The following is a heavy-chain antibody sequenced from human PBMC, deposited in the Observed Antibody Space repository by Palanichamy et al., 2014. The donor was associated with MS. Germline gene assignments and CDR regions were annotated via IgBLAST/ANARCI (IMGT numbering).Heavy chain of an antibody. CDR1: GFTFSSYD. CDR3: ATGFRRADY. J-gene: IGHJ4*02. D-gene: IGHD2-21*01. V-gene: IGHV3-48*03. CDR2: ISSGATTI. Sequence: EVQLVESGGGLVQPGRSLRLSCAASGFTFSSYDMNWVRQAPGKGLEWVSYISSGATTIYYADSVKGRFTISRDNAKNSLYLQMNSLGAEDTAVYYCATGFRRADYWGQGTLVTVSS.